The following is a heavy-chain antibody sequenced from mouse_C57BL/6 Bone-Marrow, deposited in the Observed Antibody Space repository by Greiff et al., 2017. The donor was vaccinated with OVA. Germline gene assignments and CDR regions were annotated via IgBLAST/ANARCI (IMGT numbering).Heavy chain of an antibody. J-gene: IGHJ4*01. D-gene: IGHD1-1*02. Sequence: EVQRVESGGGLVKPGGSLKLSCAASGFTFSSYTMSWVRQTPEKRLEWVATISGGGGNTYYPASVKGRFTISRDNAKNTLYLQMSSLRSEDTALYYCARPLGGFYAMDYWGQGTSVTVSS. CDR3: ARPLGGFYAMDY. V-gene: IGHV5-9*01. CDR1: GFTFSSYT. CDR2: ISGGGGNT.